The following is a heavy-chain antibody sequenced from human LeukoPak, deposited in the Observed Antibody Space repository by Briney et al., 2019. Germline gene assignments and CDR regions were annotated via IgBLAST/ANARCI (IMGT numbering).Heavy chain of an antibody. J-gene: IGHJ4*02. CDR2: INSDGSST. V-gene: IGHV3-74*01. CDR1: GFTFSSYW. D-gene: IGHD2-15*01. Sequence: GGSLRLSCAASGFTFSSYWMHWVRQAPGKGLVWVSRINSDGSSTSYADSVKGRFTISRDNAKNTLYLQMNSLRAEDTAVYYCARDAYCSGGSCYERFDYWGQGTLVTVSS. CDR3: ARDAYCSGGSCYERFDY.